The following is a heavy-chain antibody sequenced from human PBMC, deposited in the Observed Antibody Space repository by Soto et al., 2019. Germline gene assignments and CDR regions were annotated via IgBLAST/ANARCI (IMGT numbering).Heavy chain of an antibody. CDR2: IKEDGSEK. CDR1: GFTFSSSW. V-gene: IGHV3-7*03. Sequence: GGSLRLSCAASGFTFSSSWMNWVRQAPGKGLEWVADIKEDGSEKYYVDSLKGRFTISRDNAKNSLYLQMNSLRAEDTAVYFCARYSGKYQGPIDYWGQGTLVTVSS. CDR3: ARYSGKYQGPIDY. J-gene: IGHJ4*02. D-gene: IGHD1-26*01.